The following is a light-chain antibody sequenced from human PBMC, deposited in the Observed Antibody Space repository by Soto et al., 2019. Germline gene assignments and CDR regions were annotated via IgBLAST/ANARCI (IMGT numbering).Light chain of an antibody. CDR2: DTY. J-gene: IGKJ1*01. CDR1: QSVSSN. CDR3: QPRSNSWT. Sequence: EIVLTQSPFTLSLSPGQRATLSCRASQSVSSNHLGWYQQQPGQPPRLLIYDTYKWATGIPARFSGSGSGTDFTLTISILEPEDFAVYYCQPRSNSWTFGQGTKVEIK. V-gene: IGKV3-11*01.